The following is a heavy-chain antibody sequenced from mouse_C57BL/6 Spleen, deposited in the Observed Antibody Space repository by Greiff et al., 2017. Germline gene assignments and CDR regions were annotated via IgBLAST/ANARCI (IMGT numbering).Heavy chain of an antibody. V-gene: IGHV1-76*01. CDR3: ARGGLTGTLDY. Sequence: QVHVKQSGAELVRPGASVKLSCKASGYTLTDYYINWVKQRPGQGLEWIARIYPGSGNTYYNEKFKGKATLTAEKSSSTAYMQLSSLTSEASAVYFCARGGLTGTLDYWGQGTTLTVSS. CDR2: IYPGSGNT. CDR1: GYTLTDYY. J-gene: IGHJ2*01. D-gene: IGHD4-1*01.